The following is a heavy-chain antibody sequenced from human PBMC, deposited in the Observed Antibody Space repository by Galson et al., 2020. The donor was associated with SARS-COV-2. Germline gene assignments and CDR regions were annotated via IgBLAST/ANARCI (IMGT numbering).Heavy chain of an antibody. CDR2: IKSKTDGGTT. V-gene: IGHV3-15*01. CDR3: TTERGSYSGPPWLYYFDY. D-gene: IGHD1-26*01. CDR1: GFTFSNAW. J-gene: IGHJ4*02. Sequence: GESLKISCAASGFTFSNAWMSWVRQAPGKGLEWVGRIKSKTDGGTTDYAAPVKGRFTISRDDSTNTLYLQMNSLKTEDTAVYYCTTERGSYSGPPWLYYFDYGGQETLVTVSS.